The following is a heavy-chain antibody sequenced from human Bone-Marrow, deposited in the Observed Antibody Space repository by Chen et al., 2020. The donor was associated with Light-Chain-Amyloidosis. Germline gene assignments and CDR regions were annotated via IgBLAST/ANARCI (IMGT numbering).Heavy chain of an antibody. CDR2: IYPDDSDA. CDR1: GYTFPNYW. J-gene: IGHJ4*02. V-gene: IGHV5-51*01. CDR3: ARRRDGYNFDY. Sequence: EVQLEQSGPEVKKTGESLKISCKGSGYTFPNYWIGWVRQMPGKGLEWMGVIYPDDSDARYSPSFEGQVTISADKSITTAYLQWRSLKASYTAMYYCARRRDGYNFDYWGQGTLVTVSS. D-gene: IGHD5-12*01.